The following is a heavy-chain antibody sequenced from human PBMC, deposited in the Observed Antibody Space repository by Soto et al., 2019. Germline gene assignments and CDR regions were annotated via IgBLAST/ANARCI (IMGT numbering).Heavy chain of an antibody. CDR3: ARQRTTVVTQAYFDH. D-gene: IGHD2-21*02. CDR1: GESISSSSYY. CDR2: IYYSGRT. J-gene: IGHJ4*02. V-gene: IGHV4-39*01. Sequence: PSETLSVTCIVSGESISSSSYYWGWIRHPPGKGLEWIGSIYYSGRTYYNPSFKSRVTKFLDTSKNQFCLELCAVAATDTAVYYCARQRTTVVTQAYFDHWGQGARVTVSS.